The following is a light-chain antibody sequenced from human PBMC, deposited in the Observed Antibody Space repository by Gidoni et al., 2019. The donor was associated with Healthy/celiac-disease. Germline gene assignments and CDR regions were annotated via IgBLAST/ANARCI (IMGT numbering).Light chain of an antibody. J-gene: IGKJ3*01. CDR3: QQSYSTPPTT. V-gene: IGKV1-39*01. CDR1: QSISSY. CDR2: AAS. Sequence: DIQMTQSPSSLSASVGDRATITCRASQSISSYLNWYQQKPGKAPKLLIYAASSLQSGVPSRFSGSGSGTDFTLTISSLQPEDFATYYCQQSYSTPPTTFXPXTKVDIK.